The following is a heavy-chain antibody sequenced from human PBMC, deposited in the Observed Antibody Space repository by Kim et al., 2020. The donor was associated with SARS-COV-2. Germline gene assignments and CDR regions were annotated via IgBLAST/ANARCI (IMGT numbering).Heavy chain of an antibody. J-gene: IGHJ4*02. CDR2: ISWNSGSI. Sequence: GGSLRLSCAASGFTFGDYAMHWVRQAPGKGLEWVSGISWNSGSIGYADSVKGRFTISRDNAKNSLYLQMNSLRAEDTALYYCAKDINPVQLWLRGYFDYWGQGTLVTVSS. V-gene: IGHV3-9*01. CDR1: GFTFGDYA. D-gene: IGHD5-18*01. CDR3: AKDINPVQLWLRGYFDY.